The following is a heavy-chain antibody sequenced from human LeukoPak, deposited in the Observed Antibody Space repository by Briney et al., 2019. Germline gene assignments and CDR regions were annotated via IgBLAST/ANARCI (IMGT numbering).Heavy chain of an antibody. CDR1: GYTFTSYD. CDR3: ARSASMVRGVIIPSSYYYYGMDV. V-gene: IGHV1-2*02. D-gene: IGHD3-10*01. CDR2: INPNSGGT. Sequence: ASVKVSCKASGYTFTSYDINWVRQAPGQGLEWMGWINPNSGGTNYAQKFQGRVTMTRDTSISTAYMELSRLRPDDTAVYYCARSASMVRGVIIPSSYYYYGMDVWGQGTTVTVSS. J-gene: IGHJ6*02.